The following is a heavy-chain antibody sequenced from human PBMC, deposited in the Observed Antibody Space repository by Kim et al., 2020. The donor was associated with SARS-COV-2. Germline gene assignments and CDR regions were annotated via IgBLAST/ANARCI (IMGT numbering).Heavy chain of an antibody. D-gene: IGHD2-21*02. V-gene: IGHV3-9*01. Sequence: GGSLRLSCAASGFTFDDYAMHWVRQAPGKGLEWVSGISWNSGSIGYADSVKGRFTISRDNAKNSLYLQMNSLRAEDTALYYCAKDYLAYCGGDCSWGFDYWGQGTLVTVSS. CDR3: AKDYLAYCGGDCSWGFDY. CDR2: ISWNSGSI. J-gene: IGHJ4*02. CDR1: GFTFDDYA.